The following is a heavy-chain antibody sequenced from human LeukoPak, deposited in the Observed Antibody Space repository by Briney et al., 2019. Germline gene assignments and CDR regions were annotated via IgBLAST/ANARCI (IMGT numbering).Heavy chain of an antibody. J-gene: IGHJ4*02. Sequence: SETLSLTCTVSGGSISSYYWSWIRQPPGKGLEWIRYIYYSGSTNYNPSLKSRVTISVDTSKNQFSLKLSSVTAADTAVYYCARDRSSSGWYYFDYWGQGTLVTVSS. CDR1: GGSISSYY. CDR3: ARDRSSSGWYYFDY. CDR2: IYYSGST. D-gene: IGHD6-19*01. V-gene: IGHV4-59*01.